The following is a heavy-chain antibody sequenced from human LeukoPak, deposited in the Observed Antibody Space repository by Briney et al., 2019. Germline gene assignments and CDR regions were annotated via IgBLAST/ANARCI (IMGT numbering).Heavy chain of an antibody. CDR1: GYTFTSYG. D-gene: IGHD3-22*01. V-gene: IGHV1-18*01. J-gene: IGHJ4*02. CDR2: ISAYNGNT. CDR3: ARALGYYYDSSGYYYGPADY. Sequence: GASVKVSCKASGYTFTSYGISWVRQAPGQGLEWMGWISAYNGNTSYAQKLQGRVTMTTDTSTSTAYMELRSLRSDDTAVYYCARALGYYYDSSGYYYGPADYWGQGTLVTVSS.